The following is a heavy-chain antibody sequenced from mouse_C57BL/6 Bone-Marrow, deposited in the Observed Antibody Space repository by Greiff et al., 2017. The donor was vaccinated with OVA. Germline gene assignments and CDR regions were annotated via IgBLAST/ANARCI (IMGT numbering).Heavy chain of an antibody. Sequence: EVMLVESGGGLVQPGGSLKLSCAASGFTFSAYYMYWVRQPPEKGLEWVAYLSNGGGSSYESDTVKVRITSAREKAKNTLYLQMSRRKAEDTAKYDWARHGSSYYAMDYWGQGTSVTVSA. CDR3: ARHGSSYYAMDY. CDR2: LSNGGGSS. J-gene: IGHJ4*01. V-gene: IGHV5-12*01. CDR1: GFTFSAYY. D-gene: IGHD1-1*01.